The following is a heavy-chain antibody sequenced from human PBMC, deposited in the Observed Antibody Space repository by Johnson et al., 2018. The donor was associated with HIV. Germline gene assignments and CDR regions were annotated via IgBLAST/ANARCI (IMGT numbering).Heavy chain of an antibody. V-gene: IGHV3-30*02. CDR1: GFTFSSYG. Sequence: QMQLVESGGGVVQPGGSLRLSCAASGFTFSSYGMHWVRQAPGKGLEWVAFIRYDGSNKYYADSVKGRFTISRDISKNTLYLQMNSLRAEDTALYYCARARYGDLLNLDAFDIWGQGTMVTVSS. CDR2: IRYDGSNK. D-gene: IGHD4-17*01. J-gene: IGHJ3*02. CDR3: ARARYGDLLNLDAFDI.